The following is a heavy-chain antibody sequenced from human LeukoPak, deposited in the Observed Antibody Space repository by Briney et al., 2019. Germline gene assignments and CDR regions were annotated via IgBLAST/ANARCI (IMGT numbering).Heavy chain of an antibody. J-gene: IGHJ5*02. CDR3: ATTRWVVAALNNWFDP. Sequence: GASVKVSCEASGYTFTSYYMHWVRQAPGQGLEWMGIINPSGGSTSYAQKFQGRVTITADKPTSTAYMELSSLRSEDTAVYYCATTRWVVAALNNWFDPWGQGTLVTVSS. V-gene: IGHV1-46*01. CDR1: GYTFTSYY. CDR2: INPSGGST. D-gene: IGHD2-15*01.